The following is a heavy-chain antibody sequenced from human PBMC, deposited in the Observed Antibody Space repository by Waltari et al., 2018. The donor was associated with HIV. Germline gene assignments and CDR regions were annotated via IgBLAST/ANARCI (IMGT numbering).Heavy chain of an antibody. CDR2: ICHSGTT. CDR1: SGSIRSSIC. J-gene: IGHJ3*02. Sequence: QVRLQESGPGLVKPSGTLSLTCVVSSGSIRSSICWSWVRQPPGKGLEWIGEICHSGTTNYNPSFKSRIDMSIDQSDNQFSLVLESVTAADTATYFCARARPLLTTWAGVYDIWGQGTMVIVSS. V-gene: IGHV4-4*02. CDR3: ARARPLLTTWAGVYDI. D-gene: IGHD4-4*01.